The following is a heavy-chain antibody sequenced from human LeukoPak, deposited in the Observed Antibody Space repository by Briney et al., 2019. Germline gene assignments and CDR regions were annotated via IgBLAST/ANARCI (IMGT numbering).Heavy chain of an antibody. CDR1: GGSFSGYY. Sequence: SETLSLTCAVYGGSFSGYYWSWIRQPPGKGLEWIGEINHSGSTNYNPSLKSRVTISVDTSKNQFSLKLSSVTAADTAVYYCARGTDGAYVNWFDPWGQGTLVTVSS. J-gene: IGHJ5*02. D-gene: IGHD4-17*01. V-gene: IGHV4-34*01. CDR2: INHSGST. CDR3: ARGTDGAYVNWFDP.